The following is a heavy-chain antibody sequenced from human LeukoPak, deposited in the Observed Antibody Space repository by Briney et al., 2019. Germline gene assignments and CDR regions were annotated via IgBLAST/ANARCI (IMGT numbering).Heavy chain of an antibody. Sequence: GGSLRLSCAASGFTFSDYYMSWVRQAPGKGLEWVSIISGSGGSTYYADSVKGRFTISRDNSKNTLYLQMNSLRAEDTAVYYCAKGDPTNEYFQHWGQGTLVTVSS. J-gene: IGHJ1*01. CDR3: AKGDPTNEYFQH. CDR2: ISGSGGST. CDR1: GFTFSDYY. D-gene: IGHD2-21*02. V-gene: IGHV3-23*01.